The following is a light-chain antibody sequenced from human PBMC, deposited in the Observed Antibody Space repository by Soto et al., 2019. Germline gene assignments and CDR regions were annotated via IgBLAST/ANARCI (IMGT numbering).Light chain of an antibody. V-gene: IGLV2-14*01. CDR1: SSDVGGYTY. J-gene: IGLJ3*02. CDR3: GSFTTNRIWV. CDR2: EVS. Sequence: QSALTQPASVSGSPGQSITISCTGSSSDVGGYTYVSWFQQHPDKAPKVIISEVSDRPSGVSNRFSGSKSGNTASLTISGLQVEDEADYICGSFTTNRIWVFGGGTKLTVL.